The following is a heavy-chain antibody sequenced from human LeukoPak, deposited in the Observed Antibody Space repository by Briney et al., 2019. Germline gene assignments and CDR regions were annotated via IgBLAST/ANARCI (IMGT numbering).Heavy chain of an antibody. V-gene: IGHV3-33*01. CDR2: IWYDGSNK. Sequence: GGSLRLSCAASGFTFSSYGMHWVRQAPGKGLEWVAVIWYDGSNKYYADSVKGRFTISRDNSKNTLYLQMNSLRAEDTAVYYCARVPGYDSSGYFDYWGQGTLVTVSS. D-gene: IGHD3-22*01. CDR1: GFTFSSYG. J-gene: IGHJ4*02. CDR3: ARVPGYDSSGYFDY.